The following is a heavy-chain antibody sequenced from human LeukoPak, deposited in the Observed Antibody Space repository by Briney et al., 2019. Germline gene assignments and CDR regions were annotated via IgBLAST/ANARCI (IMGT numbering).Heavy chain of an antibody. CDR3: ARSYDTDAFDI. Sequence: GGSLRLSCTVSGFTVSSNSMSWVRQAPGKGLEWVSFIYSDNTHYSDSVKGRFTISRDNSKNTLYLQMNSLRAEDTAVYYCARSYDTDAFDIWGQGTMVTVSS. CDR2: IYSDNT. V-gene: IGHV3-53*01. D-gene: IGHD3-22*01. J-gene: IGHJ3*02. CDR1: GFTVSSNS.